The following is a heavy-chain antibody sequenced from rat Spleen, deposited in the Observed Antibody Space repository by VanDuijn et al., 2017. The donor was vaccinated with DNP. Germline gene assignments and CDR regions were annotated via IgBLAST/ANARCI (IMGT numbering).Heavy chain of an antibody. J-gene: IGHJ3*01. Sequence: EVQLVESGGGLMQPGRSLKLSCLASGFTFNNYWMTWIRQAPGKGLEWVASITNTGGSTYCLDSVKGRFTISRDNSKSTLYLQMDSLRSEDTATYYCATHAYGGYSESWFAYWGQGTLVTVSS. CDR1: GFTFNNYW. CDR3: ATHAYGGYSESWFAY. CDR2: ITNTGGST. D-gene: IGHD1-11*01. V-gene: IGHV5-31*01.